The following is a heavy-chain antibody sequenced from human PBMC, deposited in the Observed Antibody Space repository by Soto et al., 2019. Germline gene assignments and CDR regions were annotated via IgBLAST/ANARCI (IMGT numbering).Heavy chain of an antibody. CDR1: GGSLSSYY. J-gene: IGHJ4*02. Sequence: SETLSLTCVVSGGSLSSYYWSWIRQPPGKGLEWIGYIYYSGSTNYNPSLKSRVTISVDTSKNQFSLKLSSVTAADTAVYYCARGSTVAAILFDYWGQGTLVTVSS. D-gene: IGHD2-15*01. V-gene: IGHV4-59*12. CDR3: ARGSTVAAILFDY. CDR2: IYYSGST.